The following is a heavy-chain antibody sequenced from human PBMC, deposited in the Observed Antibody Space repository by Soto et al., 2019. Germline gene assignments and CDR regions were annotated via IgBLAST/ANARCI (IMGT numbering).Heavy chain of an antibody. CDR2: IHYTGRI. CDR1: GGSISSEYFH. V-gene: IGHV4-30-4*08. CDR3: AREDDGGDRDYYGLDV. D-gene: IGHD2-21*02. Sequence: QVQLQQSGPGLVEPSQTLSLTCAVSGGSISSEYFHWTWIRQSPGKGLEWIGYIHYTGRIMYNPSFTSRPPMAVDTTKNQFSLQRSSVTAADTAVYFCAREDDGGDRDYYGLDVWGQGTTVTVSS. J-gene: IGHJ6*02.